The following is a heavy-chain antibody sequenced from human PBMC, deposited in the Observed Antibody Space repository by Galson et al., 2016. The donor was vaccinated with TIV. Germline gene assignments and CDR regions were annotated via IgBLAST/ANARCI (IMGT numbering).Heavy chain of an antibody. CDR1: GYSFTSFW. J-gene: IGHJ4*02. D-gene: IGHD3-9*01. CDR3: ASSRPELRYFDWQRPQYFDY. V-gene: IGHV5-51*01. Sequence: QSVAEVKKPGESLKISCKASGYSFTSFWIGWVRQMPGKGLEWMGVIYPGDSYTTYSPSFQRPVTISADKSSNTAYLQWSSLMDSDPAMYFCASSRPELRYFDWQRPQYFDYWGQGSLVTVSS. CDR2: IYPGDSYT.